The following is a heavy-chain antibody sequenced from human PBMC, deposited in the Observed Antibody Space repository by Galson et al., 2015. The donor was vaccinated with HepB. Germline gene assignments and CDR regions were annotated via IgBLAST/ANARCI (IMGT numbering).Heavy chain of an antibody. CDR1: GYTFTSYA. V-gene: IGHV7-4-1*02. Sequence: SVKVSCKASGYTFTSYAMNWVRQAPGQGLEWMGWINTNTGNPTYAQGFTGRFVFSLDTSVSTAYLQISSLKAEDTAVYYCAREQHTYDFWSGYPNYYYYMDVWGKGTTVTVSS. CDR2: INTNTGNP. J-gene: IGHJ6*03. D-gene: IGHD3-3*01. CDR3: AREQHTYDFWSGYPNYYYYMDV.